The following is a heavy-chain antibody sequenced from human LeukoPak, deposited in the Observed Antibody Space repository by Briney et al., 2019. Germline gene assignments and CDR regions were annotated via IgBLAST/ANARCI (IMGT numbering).Heavy chain of an antibody. D-gene: IGHD2-2*01. CDR3: ARDRIVPAAQYYYYGMDV. Sequence: SVKVSCKASGGTFSSYAISWVRQAPGQGLEWMGRIIPILGIANYAQKFQGRVTITADQSTSTAYMELSSLRSEDTAVYYCARDRIVPAAQYYYYGMDVWGQGTTVTVSS. V-gene: IGHV1-69*04. CDR2: IIPILGIA. J-gene: IGHJ6*02. CDR1: GGTFSSYA.